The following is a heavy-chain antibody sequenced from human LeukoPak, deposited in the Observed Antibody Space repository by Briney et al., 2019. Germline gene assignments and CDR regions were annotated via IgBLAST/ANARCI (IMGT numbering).Heavy chain of an antibody. Sequence: GGSLRLSCAASGFTFSSYAMSWIRQAPGKGLDWLSAISATTGTTFYADSVKGRFTISRDNSKNALYLQMNNLRAEDMAVYYCATKTSYGDRYFDYWGQGTLVTVSS. J-gene: IGHJ4*02. D-gene: IGHD4-17*01. V-gene: IGHV3-23*01. CDR2: ISATTGTT. CDR1: GFTFSSYA. CDR3: ATKTSYGDRYFDY.